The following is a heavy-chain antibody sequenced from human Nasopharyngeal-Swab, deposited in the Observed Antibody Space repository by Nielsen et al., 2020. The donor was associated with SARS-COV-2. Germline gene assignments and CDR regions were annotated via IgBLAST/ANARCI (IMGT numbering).Heavy chain of an antibody. D-gene: IGHD3-9*01. CDR3: ARGTYYDILTGYYPWDYYGMDV. CDR2: ISAYNGNT. CDR1: GYIFTSYG. Sequence: ASVKVSCKASGYIFTSYGISWVRQAPGQGLEWMGWISAYNGNTNYAQKLQGRVTMTTDTSTSTAYMELRSLRSDDTAVYYCARGTYYDILTGYYPWDYYGMDVWGQGTTVTVSS. V-gene: IGHV1-18*01. J-gene: IGHJ6*02.